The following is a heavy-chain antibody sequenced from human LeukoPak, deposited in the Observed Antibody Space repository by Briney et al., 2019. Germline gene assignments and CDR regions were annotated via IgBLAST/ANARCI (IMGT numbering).Heavy chain of an antibody. Sequence: GASVKVCCKGSGGTFSSYAISWVRQAPGQGLEWMGRIIPIFGTANYAQKFQGRVTITTDESTSTAYMELSSLRSEDTAVYYCARDLRSWYDILTGYYYYYYMDVWGKGTTVTVSS. CDR2: IIPIFGTA. CDR1: GGTFSSYA. J-gene: IGHJ6*03. CDR3: ARDLRSWYDILTGYYYYYYMDV. V-gene: IGHV1-69*05. D-gene: IGHD3-9*01.